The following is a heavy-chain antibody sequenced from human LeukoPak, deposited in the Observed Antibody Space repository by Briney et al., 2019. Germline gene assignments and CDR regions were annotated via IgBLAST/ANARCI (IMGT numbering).Heavy chain of an antibody. J-gene: IGHJ6*03. CDR1: GYTFTSYD. V-gene: IGHV1-8*01. D-gene: IGHD3-10*01. CDR3: ARRDYYGSGSYPYYYHNYMDV. CDR2: MNPNSGNT. Sequence: ASVKVSCKASGYTFTSYDINWVRQATGQGLEWMGWMNPNSGNTGYAQKFQGRVTMTRHTSISTAYMELSSLRSEDTAVYYCARRDYYGSGSYPYYYHNYMDVWGKGTTLTISS.